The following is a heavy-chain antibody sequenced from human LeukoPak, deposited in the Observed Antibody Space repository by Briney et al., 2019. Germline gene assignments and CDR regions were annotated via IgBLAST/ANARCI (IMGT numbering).Heavy chain of an antibody. CDR1: GGSFSGYY. V-gene: IGHV4-34*01. CDR3: ARDLVSSGWFDY. CDR2: INHSGST. D-gene: IGHD6-19*01. Sequence: SETLSLTCAVYGGSFSGYYWSWIRQPPGKGLEWIGEINHSGSTNYNPSLKSRVTISVDTSKNQFSLKLSSVTAADTAVYYCARDLVSSGWFDYWGQGTLVTVSS. J-gene: IGHJ4*02.